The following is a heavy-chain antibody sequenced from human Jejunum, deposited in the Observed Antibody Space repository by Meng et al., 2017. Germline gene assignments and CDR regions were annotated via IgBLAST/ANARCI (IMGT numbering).Heavy chain of an antibody. Sequence: GESLKISCAASGFTFSSSKMHWVRLSPGKGLEWVSYISSSGSSICYGDSVKGRFTISRDNAKNSLYLQMNSLRAEDAAVYYCVREGEHDYNFDFWGQGTLVTVSS. CDR2: ISSSGSSI. CDR3: VREGEHDYNFDF. V-gene: IGHV3-48*03. D-gene: IGHD5-24*01. J-gene: IGHJ4*02. CDR1: GFTFSSSK.